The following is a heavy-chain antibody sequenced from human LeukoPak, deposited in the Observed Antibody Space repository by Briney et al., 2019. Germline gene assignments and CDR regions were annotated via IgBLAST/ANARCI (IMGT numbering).Heavy chain of an antibody. CDR2: ISSNVGTT. V-gene: IGHV3-23*01. Sequence: GGSLTLSCAASGFSFSSYAMSWVRQAPGRGLEWVSAISSNVGTTHYAGSVKSLFTISRDNSKNPLYLQMNSLRAEDTAVYSCAKPLYSSGWYVVDYWGQGTLVTVSS. CDR3: AKPLYSSGWYVVDY. CDR1: GFSFSSYA. D-gene: IGHD6-19*01. J-gene: IGHJ4*02.